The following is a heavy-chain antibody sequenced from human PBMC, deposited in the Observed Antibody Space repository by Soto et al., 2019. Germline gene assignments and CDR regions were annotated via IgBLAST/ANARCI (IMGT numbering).Heavy chain of an antibody. Sequence: GGSLRLSCSASGFTFRRFTMNWVRQAPGKGLEWVSTISSNSAYIYYTDALRGRFTISRDNAKNSLHLQINSLRAEDTDVYYCTRDASRDSSARGWFDPWGPGTLVTVSS. D-gene: IGHD6-13*01. J-gene: IGHJ5*02. V-gene: IGHV3-21*01. CDR2: ISSNSAYI. CDR1: GFTFRRFT. CDR3: TRDASRDSSARGWFDP.